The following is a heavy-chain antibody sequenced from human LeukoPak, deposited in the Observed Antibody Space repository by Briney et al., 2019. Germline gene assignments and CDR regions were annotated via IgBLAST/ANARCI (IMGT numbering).Heavy chain of an antibody. CDR1: GFTFRSYW. CDR3: AKYLSRAFDS. J-gene: IGHJ4*02. D-gene: IGHD2/OR15-2a*01. Sequence: GGSLRLSCAASGFTFRSYWMSWVRQAPGKGLEWLGHINQEASRTDHADSVKGRFTISRDNTRNLLFLHMSSLRAEDTAVYYCAKYLSRAFDSWGQGILVSVS. CDR2: INQEASRT. V-gene: IGHV3-7*01.